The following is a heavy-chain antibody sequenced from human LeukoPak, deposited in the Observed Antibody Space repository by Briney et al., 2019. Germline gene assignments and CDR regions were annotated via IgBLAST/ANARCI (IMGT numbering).Heavy chain of an antibody. J-gene: IGHJ5*02. V-gene: IGHV1-2*02. CDR2: INPNSGGT. CDR1: GSTFTGYY. CDR3: ARDQDGFDP. Sequence: TSVKVSLTSSGSTFTGYYVHWMRQPPAPGLEWMGWINPNSGGTNYAQKSQNSVTMTRDKSISKAYMELSRLRSDDAAVYSCARDQDGFDPWGQGTLVTVSS.